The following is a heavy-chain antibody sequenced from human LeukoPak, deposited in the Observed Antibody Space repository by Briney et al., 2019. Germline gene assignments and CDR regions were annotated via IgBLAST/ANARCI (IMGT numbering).Heavy chain of an antibody. CDR2: IKQDGSEK. V-gene: IGHV3-7*01. Sequence: GGSLRLPCAASGFTFSSYWMSWVRQAPGKGLEWVANIKQDGSEKYYVDSVKGRFTISRDNAKNSLYLQMNSQRAEDTAVYYCARDQFVSWFGELSYYYYYGMDVWGQGTTVTVSS. D-gene: IGHD3-10*01. CDR1: GFTFSSYW. CDR3: ARDQFVSWFGELSYYYYYGMDV. J-gene: IGHJ6*02.